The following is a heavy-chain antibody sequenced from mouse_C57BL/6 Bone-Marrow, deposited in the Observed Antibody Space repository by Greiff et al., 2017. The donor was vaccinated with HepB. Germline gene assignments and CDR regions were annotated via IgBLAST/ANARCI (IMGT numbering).Heavy chain of an antibody. CDR3: ARDDGYPSYAMDY. CDR1: GYTFTSYW. V-gene: IGHV1-64*01. CDR2: IHPNSGST. D-gene: IGHD2-3*01. J-gene: IGHJ4*01. Sequence: QVQLKQPGAALVKPGASVKLSCKASGYTFTSYWMHWVKQRPGQGLEWIGMIHPNSGSTNYNEKFKSKATLTVDKSSSTAYMQLSSLTSEDSAVYYCARDDGYPSYAMDYWGQGTSVTVSS.